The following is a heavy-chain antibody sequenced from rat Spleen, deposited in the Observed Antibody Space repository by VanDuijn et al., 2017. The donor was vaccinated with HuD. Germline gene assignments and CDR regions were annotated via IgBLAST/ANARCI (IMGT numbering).Heavy chain of an antibody. J-gene: IGHJ2*01. CDR3: ARQELPGYNYFDY. CDR2: ITNSGGNT. V-gene: IGHV5S23*01. Sequence: EVQLVESGGGLIQPGRSLKLSCAASGFTFSNYGMAWVRQAPTKGLEWVASITNSGGNTYYRDSVKGRFTISRDNAKSTLYLQMDSLGSEDTATYYCARQELPGYNYFDYWGQGVMVTVSS. CDR1: GFTFSNYG. D-gene: IGHD1-4*01.